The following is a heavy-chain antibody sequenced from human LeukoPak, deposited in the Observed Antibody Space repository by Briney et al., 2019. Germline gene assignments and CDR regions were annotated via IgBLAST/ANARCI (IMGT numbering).Heavy chain of an antibody. CDR1: GFTFSSYW. V-gene: IGHV3-74*01. CDR3: ARLEYSRARLGDYYYYMDV. J-gene: IGHJ6*03. Sequence: GGSLRLSCAASGFTFSSYWMHWVRQAPGKGLVWVSRINSDGSSTSYADSVKGRFTISRDNAKNTLYLQMNSLRAEDTAVYYCARLEYSRARLGDYYYYMDVWGKGTTVTVSS. CDR2: INSDGSST. D-gene: IGHD6-6*01.